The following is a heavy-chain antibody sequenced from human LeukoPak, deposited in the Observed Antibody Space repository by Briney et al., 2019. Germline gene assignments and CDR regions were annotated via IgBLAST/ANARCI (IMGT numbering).Heavy chain of an antibody. Sequence: GGSLRLSCAASGFTFSSYAMHWVRQAPGKGLEYVSAISSNGGSTYYADSVKGRFTISRDNSKNTLYLQMGSLRAEDMAVYYCARSNMNGFDYWGQGTLVTVSS. CDR1: GFTFSSYA. CDR2: ISSNGGST. J-gene: IGHJ4*02. V-gene: IGHV3-64*02. D-gene: IGHD2/OR15-2a*01. CDR3: ARSNMNGFDY.